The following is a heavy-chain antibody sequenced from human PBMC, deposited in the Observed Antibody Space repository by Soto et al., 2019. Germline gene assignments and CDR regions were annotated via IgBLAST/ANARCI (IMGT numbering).Heavy chain of an antibody. J-gene: IGHJ4*02. CDR1: GFAFGNYW. Sequence: GGSLRLSCAASGFAFGNYWMHWVRQPPGKGPEWVSRMTSDGRTTQYADSVKGRFTVSRDNAKNTLYLQMNSLRAKDTAVYYCATAEVDYWGPGTLVTVSS. V-gene: IGHV3-74*03. CDR2: MTSDGRTT. CDR3: ATAEVDY.